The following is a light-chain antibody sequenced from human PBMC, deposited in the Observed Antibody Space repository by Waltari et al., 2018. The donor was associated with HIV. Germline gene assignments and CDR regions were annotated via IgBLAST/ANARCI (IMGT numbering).Light chain of an antibody. CDR1: RSNIGAGSD. CDR2: DNN. CDR3: QSYDSGLGV. J-gene: IGLJ2*01. Sequence: QSVLPQPPSVSGAPGPRVTIPCTGRRSNIGAGSDFHWYQQLTGTAPKPRIFDNNNRPSGVPCRFSGSKSGTSGSLAINGLQAGDEADYYFQSYDSGLGVVGGGTKLTVL. V-gene: IGLV1-40*01.